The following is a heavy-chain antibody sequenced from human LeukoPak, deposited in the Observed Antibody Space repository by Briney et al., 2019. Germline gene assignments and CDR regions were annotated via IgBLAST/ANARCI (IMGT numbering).Heavy chain of an antibody. CDR2: INYSGST. CDR3: ARTSSPIEDRGVISEDAFDI. D-gene: IGHD3-10*01. V-gene: IGHV4-34*01. CDR1: GGSFSGYY. J-gene: IGHJ3*02. Sequence: SETLSLTCAVYGGSFSGYYWSWIRQPPGKGLECIGEINYSGSTNYNPSLKSRVTISVDTSKNQFSLKLSSVTAADTAVYYCARTSSPIEDRGVISEDAFDIWGQGTMVTVSS.